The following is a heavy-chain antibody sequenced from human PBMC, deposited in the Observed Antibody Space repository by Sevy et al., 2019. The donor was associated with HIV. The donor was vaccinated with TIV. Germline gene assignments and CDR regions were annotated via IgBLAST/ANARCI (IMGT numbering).Heavy chain of an antibody. Sequence: GGSLRLSCAASGFTFSSYAMSWVRLAPGKGLEWVSAISGRGGSTYYADSVKGRFTISRDNSKNTLYLQMNSLRAEDTAVYYCAKAIVVVPAARGWFDPWGQGTLVTVSS. J-gene: IGHJ5*02. CDR1: GFTFSSYA. D-gene: IGHD2-2*01. CDR2: ISGRGGST. V-gene: IGHV3-23*01. CDR3: AKAIVVVPAARGWFDP.